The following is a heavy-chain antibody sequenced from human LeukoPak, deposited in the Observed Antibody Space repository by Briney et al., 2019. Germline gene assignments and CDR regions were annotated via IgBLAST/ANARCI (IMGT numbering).Heavy chain of an antibody. V-gene: IGHV3-21*01. J-gene: IGHJ4*02. CDR1: GFTFSSYN. CDR3: ARYLDYYGSGSYYPFDY. CDR2: ITTSSTYT. Sequence: PGGSLRLSCAASGFTFSSYNMNWVRQAPGKGLEWVSSITTSSTYTFYADSVKGRFTISRDNAKNSLYLQMNSLRAEDTAVYYCARYLDYYGSGSYYPFDYWGQGTLVTVSS. D-gene: IGHD3-10*01.